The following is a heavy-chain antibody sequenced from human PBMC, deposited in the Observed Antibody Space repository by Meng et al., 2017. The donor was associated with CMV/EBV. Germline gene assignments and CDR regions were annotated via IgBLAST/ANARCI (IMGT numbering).Heavy chain of an antibody. CDR3: AYTAMVTL. CDR1: GLNFSSTA. CDR2: IRGSGCST. J-gene: IGHJ4*02. D-gene: IGHD5-18*01. V-gene: IGHV3-23*01. Sequence: DVHVLGLGGGLVQAGGCPGLSCPASGLNFSSTASGWARRPPGKGLEWVPAIRGSGCSTYYADSMKDRFTISRDNSKNTLYLQMNSLRAEDTAVYYCAYTAMVTLWGQGTLVTVSS.